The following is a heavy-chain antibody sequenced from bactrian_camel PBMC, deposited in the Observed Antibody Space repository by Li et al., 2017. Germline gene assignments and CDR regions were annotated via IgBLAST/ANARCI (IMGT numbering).Heavy chain of an antibody. D-gene: IGHD5*01. CDR3: AARYQGGFGYGGLCRDDPTDFPY. CDR2: IYSDGST. J-gene: IGHJ6*01. Sequence: HVQLVESGGGSVQAGGSLRLSCGASGSIYGDACVGWLRQAPGKGLEWLSGIYSDGSTTSADSLNGRFTNSRDNAKNMVYLQMNSLKPDDTAMYYCAARYQGGFGYGGLCRDDPTDFPYWGRGTQVTVS. V-gene: IGHV3S9*01. CDR1: GSIYGDAC.